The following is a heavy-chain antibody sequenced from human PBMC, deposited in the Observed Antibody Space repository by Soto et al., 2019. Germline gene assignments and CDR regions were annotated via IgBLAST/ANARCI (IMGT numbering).Heavy chain of an antibody. Sequence: LRLSCAASGFTFSSYAMSWVRQAPGKGLEWVSAISGSGGSTYYADSVKGRFTISRDNSKNTLYLQMNSLRGEDTAVYYCAISSIAARPGVERIWGQGTMVTVSS. CDR2: ISGSGGST. CDR3: AISSIAARPGVERI. V-gene: IGHV3-23*01. J-gene: IGHJ3*02. D-gene: IGHD6-6*01. CDR1: GFTFSSYA.